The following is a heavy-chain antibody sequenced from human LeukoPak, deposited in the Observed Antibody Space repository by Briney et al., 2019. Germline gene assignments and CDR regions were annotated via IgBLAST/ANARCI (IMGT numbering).Heavy chain of an antibody. CDR3: VRGGGPSYKYNAFDI. CDR1: GLTSSILV. Sequence: PGGSLRVSRIASGLTSSILVMNFVRQAPGKGLELVSYISNSGITSDYADAVKGRFTISSDNAKNPLYLQMSGLRVEDTAVYYCVRGGGPSYKYNAFDIWGQGTMVTVSS. V-gene: IGHV3-48*03. J-gene: IGHJ3*02. D-gene: IGHD2-15*01. CDR2: ISNSGITS.